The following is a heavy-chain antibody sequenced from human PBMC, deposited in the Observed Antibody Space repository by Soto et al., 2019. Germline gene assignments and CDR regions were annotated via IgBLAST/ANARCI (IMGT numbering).Heavy chain of an antibody. J-gene: IGHJ6*02. CDR2: ISGSGGTT. V-gene: IGHV3-23*01. D-gene: IGHD4-17*01. Sequence: EVQLLESGGGLAQPGGSLRLSCAASGFTFINYAMSWVRQAPGKGLEWVSAISGSGGTTSYADSVKGRFTFSRDNSKNTLYLQMYSLRAEDTAVYYCGKGRYGDYYYYYAMDVWGQGTTVTVSS. CDR3: GKGRYGDYYYYYAMDV. CDR1: GFTFINYA.